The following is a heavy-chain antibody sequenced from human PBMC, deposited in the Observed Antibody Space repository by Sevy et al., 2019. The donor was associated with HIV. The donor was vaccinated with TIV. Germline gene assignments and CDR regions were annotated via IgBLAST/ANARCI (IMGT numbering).Heavy chain of an antibody. CDR3: ARLIDDGGIDY. Sequence: SESLSLTCAVYGGSFSGYYWSWIRQPPGKGLEWIGEINHSGSTNYNPSFKSRVTISVDTSKNQFSLKLSSVTAADTAVYYCARLIDDGGIDYWGQGTLVTVSS. V-gene: IGHV4-34*01. CDR1: GGSFSGYY. J-gene: IGHJ4*02. CDR2: INHSGST. D-gene: IGHD3-16*01.